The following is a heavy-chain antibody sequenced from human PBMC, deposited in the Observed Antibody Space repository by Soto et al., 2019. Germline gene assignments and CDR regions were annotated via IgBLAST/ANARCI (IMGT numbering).Heavy chain of an antibody. CDR3: ARGTYGDYSPYYYGMDV. CDR2: IYYSGTT. V-gene: IGHV4-39*02. Sequence: SETLSLTCAVSGGSMSSGTYYWGWIRQSPGKGLDWIGSIYYSGTTYYSPSLKSRVAISVETSKKYFSLRLRSVTAADTAVYYCARGTYGDYSPYYYGMDVWGQGTTVTVSS. CDR1: GGSMSSGTYY. J-gene: IGHJ6*02. D-gene: IGHD4-17*01.